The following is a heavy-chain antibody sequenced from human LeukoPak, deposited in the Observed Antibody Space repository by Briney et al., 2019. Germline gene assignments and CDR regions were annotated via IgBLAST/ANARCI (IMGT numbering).Heavy chain of an antibody. CDR2: ISGSGGTT. J-gene: IGHJ3*02. V-gene: IGHV3-23*01. D-gene: IGHD3-3*01. CDR1: GFTVSSNY. CDR3: AKSRSAYPRVDGFDM. Sequence: PGGSLRVSCAASGFTVSSNYMSWVRQAPGKGLEWVSAISGSGGTTYNADSVKGRFTISRDNSKSTLYLQMNSLRAEDTALYYCAKSRSAYPRVDGFDMWGQGTMVTVSS.